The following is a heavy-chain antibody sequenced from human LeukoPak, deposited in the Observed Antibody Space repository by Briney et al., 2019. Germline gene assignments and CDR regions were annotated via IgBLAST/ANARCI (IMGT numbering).Heavy chain of an antibody. J-gene: IGHJ3*02. D-gene: IGHD2-15*01. Sequence: SVTLSLTCAVSGGSISSSNWWSWVRQPPGKGLEWIGEIYHSGSTNYNPSLKSRVTISVDKSKNQFSLKLSSVTAADTAVYYCARDCSGGSCYSSTRDAFDIWGQGTMVTVSS. V-gene: IGHV4-4*02. CDR3: ARDCSGGSCYSSTRDAFDI. CDR1: GGSISSSNW. CDR2: IYHSGST.